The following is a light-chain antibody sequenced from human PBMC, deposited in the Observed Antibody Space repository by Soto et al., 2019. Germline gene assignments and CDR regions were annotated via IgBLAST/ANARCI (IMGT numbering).Light chain of an antibody. CDR2: GAS. V-gene: IGKV3-20*01. CDR3: QQDSSSPRT. Sequence: ELVLTQSPGTLSLSPGERATLSGRASQSVSSNYLDWYQQKPGQAPRLLIYGASTRATGIPDRFSGSGSGTDFTLTISRLEPEDFAVHYCQQDSSSPRTFGQGTKVEIK. J-gene: IGKJ1*01. CDR1: QSVSSNY.